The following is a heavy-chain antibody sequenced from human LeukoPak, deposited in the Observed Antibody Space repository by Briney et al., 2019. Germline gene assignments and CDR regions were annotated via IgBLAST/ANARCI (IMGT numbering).Heavy chain of an antibody. V-gene: IGHV4-34*01. CDR2: VNHSGSE. J-gene: IGHJ4*02. CDR1: GDTFIHNF. Sequence: SETLTLTCAVYGDTFIHNFWTWLRQPPGKAREGFGQVNHSGSEDYNPSFKSRVTMLIDTSKNQFSLKLPSVTAADTAVYYCARAMPYFYGSIAVPGTIDYWGQGILVTVSS. CDR3: ARAMPYFYGSIAVPGTIDY. D-gene: IGHD6-19*01.